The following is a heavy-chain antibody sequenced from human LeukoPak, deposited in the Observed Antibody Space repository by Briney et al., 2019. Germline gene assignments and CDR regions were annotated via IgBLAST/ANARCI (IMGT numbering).Heavy chain of an antibody. Sequence: GGSLRLSCAASGFTFSSYSMNWVRQAPGKGLEWVSVIYSGGNTYYADSVKDRFTISRDNSKNTLYLQMNSLRAEDTAVYYCARGLFDYWGQGTLVTVSS. CDR1: GFTFSSYS. V-gene: IGHV3-66*01. J-gene: IGHJ4*02. CDR2: IYSGGNT. CDR3: ARGLFDY.